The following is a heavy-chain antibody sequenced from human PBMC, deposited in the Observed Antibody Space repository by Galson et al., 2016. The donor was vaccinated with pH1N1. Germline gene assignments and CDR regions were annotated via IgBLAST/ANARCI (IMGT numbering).Heavy chain of an antibody. Sequence: SLRLSCAASGITFSNSAMSWVRQAPGKGLEWISVISGSGSSTYYADSVKGRFTISRDNAKYTLFLQMNSLRVEDTAVYYYAKDRDGDYTGGDAFDIWGQGTMVTVSS. V-gene: IGHV3-23*01. J-gene: IGHJ3*02. D-gene: IGHD4-17*01. CDR1: GITFSNSA. CDR2: ISGSGSST. CDR3: AKDRDGDYTGGDAFDI.